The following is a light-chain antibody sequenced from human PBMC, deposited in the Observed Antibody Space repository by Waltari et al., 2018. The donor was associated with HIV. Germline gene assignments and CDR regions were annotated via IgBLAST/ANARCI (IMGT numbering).Light chain of an antibody. J-gene: IGKJ2*01. CDR3: QQHGSSPYT. CDR1: QRVGSSY. CDR2: GAS. Sequence: EIVLTQSPGTLSLSPGDRATLSCRASQRVGSSYLAWYQQQPGQAPRLLIYGASNRATGIPDRFSGSGSGTDFTLTISRLEPEDFAVYYCQQHGSSPYTFGQGTKLEIK. V-gene: IGKV3-20*01.